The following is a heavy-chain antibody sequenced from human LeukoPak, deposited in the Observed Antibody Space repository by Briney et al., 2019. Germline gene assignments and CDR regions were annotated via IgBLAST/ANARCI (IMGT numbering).Heavy chain of an antibody. V-gene: IGHV4-4*07. Sequence: SETLSLTCTVSGGSISSYYWSWIRQPAGKGLEWIGRIYISGSTNYNPSLKSRVTMSVDTSKNQFSLKLSSVTAADTAVYYCARSPLLREVEPHYGMDVWGQGTTVTVSS. D-gene: IGHD3-16*01. CDR2: IYISGST. CDR3: ARSPLLREVEPHYGMDV. CDR1: GGSISSYY. J-gene: IGHJ6*02.